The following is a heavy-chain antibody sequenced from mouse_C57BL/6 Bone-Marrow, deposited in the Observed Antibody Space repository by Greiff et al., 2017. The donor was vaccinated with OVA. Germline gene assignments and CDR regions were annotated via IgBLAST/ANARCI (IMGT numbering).Heavy chain of an antibody. D-gene: IGHD1-1*01. CDR3: ARSGGTTGLGAMDY. CDR1: GYTFTSYW. Sequence: VQLQQPGAELVKPGASVKLSCKASGYTFTSYWMQWVKQRPGQGLEWIGEIDPSDSYTNYNQKFKGKATLTVDTSSSTAYMQLSSLTSEDSAVYYCARSGGTTGLGAMDYWGQGTSVTVSS. CDR2: IDPSDSYT. V-gene: IGHV1-50*01. J-gene: IGHJ4*01.